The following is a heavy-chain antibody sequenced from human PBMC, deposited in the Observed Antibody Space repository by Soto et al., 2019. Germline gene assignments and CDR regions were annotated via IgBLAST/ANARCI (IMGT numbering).Heavy chain of an antibody. CDR3: ARGPIADYCIIYYYGMDV. V-gene: IGHV1-8*02. Sequence: ASVKVSCTAAAYTFTGYNMHWVRQATGQALEWMGWMNPNSGNTSYAQKFQGRVTMTRNTSISTAYMELSRLRSEDTAVYYCARGPIADYCIIYYYGMDVWGQGTTVRVSS. CDR2: MNPNSGNT. J-gene: IGHJ6*02. D-gene: IGHD4-4*01. CDR1: AYTFTGYN.